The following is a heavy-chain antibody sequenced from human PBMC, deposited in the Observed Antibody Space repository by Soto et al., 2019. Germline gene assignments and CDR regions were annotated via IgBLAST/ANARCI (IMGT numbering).Heavy chain of an antibody. CDR1: GFTFSDYY. CDR2: ISSSGSII. V-gene: IGHV3-11*01. Sequence: VGSLRLSCAASGFTFSDYYMSWIRQAPGKGLEWVSYISSSGSIIYYADSVKGRFTISRDNAKNSLYLQMNSLRAEDAAVYYCARDLGYYDSSGYFDYWGQGTLVTVSS. J-gene: IGHJ4*02. CDR3: ARDLGYYDSSGYFDY. D-gene: IGHD3-22*01.